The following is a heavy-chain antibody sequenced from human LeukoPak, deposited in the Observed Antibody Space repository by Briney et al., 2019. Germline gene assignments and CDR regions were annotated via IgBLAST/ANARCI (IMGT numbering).Heavy chain of an antibody. CDR1: GFTFSSYW. CDR2: INSDGSST. CDR3: ARTRYGGYAVDY. Sequence: GGSLRLSCAASGFTFSSYWMHWVRQAPGKGLVWVSRINSDGSSTSYADSVKGRFTISRDNAKNTLYLQMNSLRAEDTAVYYCARTRYGGYAVDYRGQGTLVTVSS. V-gene: IGHV3-74*01. D-gene: IGHD5-12*01. J-gene: IGHJ4*02.